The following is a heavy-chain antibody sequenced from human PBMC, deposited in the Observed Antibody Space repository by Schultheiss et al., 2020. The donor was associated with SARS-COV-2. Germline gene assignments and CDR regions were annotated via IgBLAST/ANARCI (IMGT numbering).Heavy chain of an antibody. CDR1: GFTFSSYA. Sequence: GESLKISFAASGFTFSSYAMHWVRQAPGKGLEWVAVISYDGSNKYYADSVKGRFTISRDNSKNTLYLQMNSPRAEDTAVYYCANGGDTSHRYYYYGMDVWGQGTTVTVSS. V-gene: IGHV3-30-3*01. CDR2: ISYDGSNK. CDR3: ANGGDTSHRYYYYGMDV. D-gene: IGHD3-16*01. J-gene: IGHJ6*02.